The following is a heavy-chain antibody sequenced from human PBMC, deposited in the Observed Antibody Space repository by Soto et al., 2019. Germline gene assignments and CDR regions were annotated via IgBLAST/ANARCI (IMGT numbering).Heavy chain of an antibody. CDR3: AKDWVPYYYGSGSYYSVKDYAHDAFDI. J-gene: IGHJ3*02. D-gene: IGHD3-10*01. CDR1: GFHFRSYA. Sequence: PGGSLSLSCAASGFHFRSYAMSWVRQAPGKGLEWVSAISGSGGSTYYADSVKGRFTISGDNSKNTLYLQMNSLRAEDTAVYYCAKDWVPYYYGSGSYYSVKDYAHDAFDIWGQGTMVTVSS. V-gene: IGHV3-23*01. CDR2: ISGSGGST.